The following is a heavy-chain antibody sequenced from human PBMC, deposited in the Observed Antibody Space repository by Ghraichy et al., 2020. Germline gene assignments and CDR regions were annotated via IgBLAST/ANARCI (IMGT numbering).Heavy chain of an antibody. D-gene: IGHD3-16*02. CDR3: ARVRSVRAGQNYYYGMDV. J-gene: IGHJ6*02. Sequence: ASVKVSCKASGYTFTGYYMHWVRQTPGQGLEWMGWINPNSGGTNYVQKFQGRVTLTRDMSISTAYMELSRLRFEDTAVYYCARVRSVRAGQNYYYGMDVWGHGTTVTVSS. V-gene: IGHV1-2*02. CDR1: GYTFTGYY. CDR2: INPNSGGT.